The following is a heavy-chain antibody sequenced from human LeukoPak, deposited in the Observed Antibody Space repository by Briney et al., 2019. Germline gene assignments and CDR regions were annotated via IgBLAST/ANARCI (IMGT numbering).Heavy chain of an antibody. CDR3: ARALRIAADWFDP. D-gene: IGHD6-13*01. V-gene: IGHV1-18*01. CDR2: ISAYNDDT. Sequence: ASVKVSCKASGYTFTTYGITWVRQAPGQGLEWMGWISAYNDDTSYAQNLQDRVTMATDTSTSTAYMELRSLISDDTAVYYCARALRIAADWFDPWGQGTLVTVSS. CDR1: GYTFTTYG. J-gene: IGHJ5*02.